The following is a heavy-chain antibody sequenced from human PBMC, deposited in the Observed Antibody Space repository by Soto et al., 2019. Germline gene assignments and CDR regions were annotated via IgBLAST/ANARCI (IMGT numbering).Heavy chain of an antibody. CDR1: GFTFSSYW. J-gene: IGHJ4*02. CDR2: IKQDGSEK. D-gene: IGHD1-7*01. CDR3: ARNQRTGTPIDY. V-gene: IGHV3-7*01. Sequence: GGSLRLSCAASGFTFSSYWMSWVRQAPGKGLEWVANIKQDGSEKYYGDSVKGRFTISRDDAKNSLYLQMNSLRAEDTAVYYCARNQRTGTPIDYWGQGTLVTVSS.